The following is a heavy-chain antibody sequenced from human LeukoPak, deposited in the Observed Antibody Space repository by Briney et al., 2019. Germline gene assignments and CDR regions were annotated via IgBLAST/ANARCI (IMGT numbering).Heavy chain of an antibody. D-gene: IGHD3-22*01. CDR1: GFTFSSYS. Sequence: GGSLRLSCAASGFTFSSYSMNWVRLAPGKGLEWVSSISSSSSYIYYADSVKGRFTISRDNAKNSLYLQMNSLRAEDTAVYYCARDWARYYDSSGYYSHAFDIWGQGTMVTVSS. CDR2: ISSSSSYI. V-gene: IGHV3-21*01. CDR3: ARDWARYYDSSGYYSHAFDI. J-gene: IGHJ3*02.